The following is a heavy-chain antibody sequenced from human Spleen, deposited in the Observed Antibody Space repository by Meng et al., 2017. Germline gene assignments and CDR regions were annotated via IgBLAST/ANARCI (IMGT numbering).Heavy chain of an antibody. CDR3: ARDGAAAGSDY. Sequence: VQLVQSGAEVMKPGSSVKVSCKALGGIFSNYVIGWVRQAPGQGLEWMGGINAVFGTTNYAQKFQDRVTITSDESTSTVYMELTRLTSEDTAVYYCARDGAAAGSDYWGQGTLVTVSS. V-gene: IGHV1-69*05. CDR1: GGIFSNYV. CDR2: INAVFGTT. J-gene: IGHJ4*02. D-gene: IGHD6-13*01.